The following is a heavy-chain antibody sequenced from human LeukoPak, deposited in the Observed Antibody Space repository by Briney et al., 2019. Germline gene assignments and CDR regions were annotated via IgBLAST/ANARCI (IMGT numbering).Heavy chain of an antibody. CDR2: INTNSGAA. CDR3: TRERDVVTLISRDAFEF. D-gene: IGHD5-12*01. J-gene: IGHJ3*01. V-gene: IGHV1-2*02. CDR1: GYTFTYYY. Sequence: GASVKVSCKSSGYTFTYYYIHWVRHAPGQGREWRGWINTNSGAAHYAQHFQGRVTMTRDTAITTPYMDLSKLTSDDTAVYFCTRERDVVTLISRDAFEFWGQGTTVSVS.